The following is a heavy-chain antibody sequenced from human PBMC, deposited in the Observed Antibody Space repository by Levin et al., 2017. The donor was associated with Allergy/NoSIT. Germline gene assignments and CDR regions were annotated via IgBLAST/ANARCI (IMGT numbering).Heavy chain of an antibody. J-gene: IGHJ6*03. V-gene: IGHV1-69*06. Sequence: GASVKVSCKASGGTFSSYAISWVRQAPGQGLEWMGGIIPIFGTANYAQKFQGRVTITADKSTSTAYMELSSLRSEDTAVYYCARVRGGNVQGVISYYYYMDVWGKGTTVTVSS. D-gene: IGHD3-10*01. CDR3: ARVRGGNVQGVISYYYYMDV. CDR2: IIPIFGTA. CDR1: GGTFSSYA.